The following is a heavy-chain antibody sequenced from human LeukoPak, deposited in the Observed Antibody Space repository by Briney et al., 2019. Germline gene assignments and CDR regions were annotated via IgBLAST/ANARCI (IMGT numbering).Heavy chain of an antibody. V-gene: IGHV3-74*01. CDR1: GFTFNNYW. CDR3: VRDSPSGFFDL. CDR2: INPDGTVT. D-gene: IGHD6-19*01. J-gene: IGHJ2*01. Sequence: GGSLRLSCAASGFTFNNYWMHWVRQAPGKGLVWVSPINPDGTVTTYADSVKGRFTISRDNAKNTLYLQMSSLRVEDTAVYYCVRDSPSGFFDLWGRGTLVTVSS.